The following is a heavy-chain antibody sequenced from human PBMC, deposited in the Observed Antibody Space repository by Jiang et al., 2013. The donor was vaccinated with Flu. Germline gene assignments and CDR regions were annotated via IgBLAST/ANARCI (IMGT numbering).Heavy chain of an antibody. J-gene: IGHJ4*02. CDR3: AKLTDYFDSSGNFHY. CDR2: ISGGGDGT. V-gene: IGHV3-23*01. CDR1: GFTFSHYA. D-gene: IGHD3-22*01. Sequence: VQLLESGGGLVQPGGSLRLSCAASGFTFSHYAMSWVRQAPGKGLEWVSGISGGGDGTYYADSVKGRFSISRDNSKNTLFLQMSTLRAEDTAVYYCAKLTDYFDSSGNFHYWGQGAVVTVSS.